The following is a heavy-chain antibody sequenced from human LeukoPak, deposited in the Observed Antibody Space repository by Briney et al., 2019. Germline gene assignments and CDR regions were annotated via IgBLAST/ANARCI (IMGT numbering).Heavy chain of an antibody. Sequence: GGSLRLSCAASGFTFSSYAMSWVRQAPGRGLEWVSAISVSGGSTYYADAVKGRFTISRDNSKNTLYLQMNSLRAEDTAVYYCAKDPIYYGSGSYYNWWGQGTLVTVSS. CDR2: ISVSGGST. CDR1: GFTFSSYA. J-gene: IGHJ4*02. CDR3: AKDPIYYGSGSYYNW. D-gene: IGHD3-10*01. V-gene: IGHV3-23*01.